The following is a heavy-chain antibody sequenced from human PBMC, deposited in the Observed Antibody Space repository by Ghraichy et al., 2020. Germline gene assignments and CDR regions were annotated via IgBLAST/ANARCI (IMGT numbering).Heavy chain of an antibody. CDR1: GFTFSNYW. Sequence: GGSLRLSCAASGFTFSNYWMSWVRQAPGKGLEWVATINEDSKKEYCLDSVRGRFTGSSDNAKNSLYLQMNSLRAEDTAVYFCARDSSGGWTPFDRWGQGTLGGVSS. V-gene: IGHV3-7*03. CDR2: INEDSKKE. J-gene: IGHJ4*02. CDR3: ARDSSGGWTPFDR. D-gene: IGHD2-15*01.